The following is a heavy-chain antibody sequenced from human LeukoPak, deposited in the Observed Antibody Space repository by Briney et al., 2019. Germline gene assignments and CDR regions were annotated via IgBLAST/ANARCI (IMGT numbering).Heavy chain of an antibody. CDR3: ARVGYGGGTWDDFDY. CDR1: GGSISSSSYY. CDR2: IYYSGST. V-gene: IGHV4-39*07. D-gene: IGHD2-15*01. J-gene: IGHJ4*02. Sequence: PSETLSLTCTVSGGSISSSSYYWGWIRQPPGKGLEWIGSIYYSGSTYYNPSLKSRVTISVDTSKNQISLKLSSVTAADTAVYYCARVGYGGGTWDDFDYWGQGTLVTVSS.